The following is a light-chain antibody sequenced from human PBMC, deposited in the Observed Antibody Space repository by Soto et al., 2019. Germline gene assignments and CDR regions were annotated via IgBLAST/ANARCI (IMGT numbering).Light chain of an antibody. Sequence: DIQMTQSPSSLPASVGDRVTITCRASQTISKYLNWYQHKPGKGPKLLIYGASTLQSGVSSRFSGSGSGTDFTLTISSLQPEDVATYYCQQSNSIPPWTFGQGTRWISN. CDR2: GAS. CDR1: QTISKY. V-gene: IGKV1-39*01. J-gene: IGKJ1*01. CDR3: QQSNSIPPWT.